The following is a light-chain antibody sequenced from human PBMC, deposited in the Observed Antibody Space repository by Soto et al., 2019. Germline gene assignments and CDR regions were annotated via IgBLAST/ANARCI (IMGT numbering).Light chain of an antibody. V-gene: IGKV1-39*01. CDR1: QSIYNY. J-gene: IGKJ1*01. CDR3: QQSYSTHRA. Sequence: DIQMTQSPSSLSASVGDRVTITCRASQSIYNYLNWYQQKPGKAPQLLIFAASSLQSGVPSRFSLSESGRDLTLTIISLQPEDFPTYYCQQSYSTHRAFGQGPKVHIK. CDR2: AAS.